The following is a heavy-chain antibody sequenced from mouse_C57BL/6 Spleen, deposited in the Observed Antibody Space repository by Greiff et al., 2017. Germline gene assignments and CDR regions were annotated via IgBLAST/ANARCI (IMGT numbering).Heavy chain of an antibody. J-gene: IGHJ2*01. CDR1: GYTFTDYY. CDR2: INPNNGGT. CDR3: ARTSVLVSYYFDY. D-gene: IGHD2-2*01. V-gene: IGHV1-26*01. Sequence: EVQLQQSGPELVKPGASVKISCKASGYTFTDYYMNWVKQSHGKSLEWIGDINPNNGGTSYNQKFKGKGTLTVDKSSSTDYMELRSLTSEDSAVYYCARTSVLVSYYFDYWGQGTTLTVSS.